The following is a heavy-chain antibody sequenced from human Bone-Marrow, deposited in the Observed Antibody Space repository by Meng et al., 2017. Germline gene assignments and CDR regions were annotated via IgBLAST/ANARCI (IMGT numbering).Heavy chain of an antibody. CDR3: ARETYGSGSYDAFDI. D-gene: IGHD3-10*01. Sequence: ASVKVSCKASGYTFTSYGISWVRQAPGQGLEWVGWISAYNGNTNYAQKLQGRVTMTTDTSTSTAYMELRSLRSDDTAVYYCARETYGSGSYDAFDIWGQGTMVTVSS. CDR2: ISAYNGNT. J-gene: IGHJ3*02. CDR1: GYTFTSYG. V-gene: IGHV1-18*01.